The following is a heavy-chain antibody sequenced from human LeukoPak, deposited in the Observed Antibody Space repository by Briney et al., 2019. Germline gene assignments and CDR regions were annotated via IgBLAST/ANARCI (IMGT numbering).Heavy chain of an antibody. V-gene: IGHV3-30-3*01. CDR2: ISSDGSNK. D-gene: IGHD6-19*01. Sequence: PGGSLRLSCAASGFSFSTFAMHWARQAPGKGLEWVAVISSDGSNKYTADSVKGRFTISRDNSKNTLYLQMNSLRAEDTAVYYCSKGQWLVEQTFDYWGQGTLVTVSS. J-gene: IGHJ4*02. CDR1: GFSFSTFA. CDR3: SKGQWLVEQTFDY.